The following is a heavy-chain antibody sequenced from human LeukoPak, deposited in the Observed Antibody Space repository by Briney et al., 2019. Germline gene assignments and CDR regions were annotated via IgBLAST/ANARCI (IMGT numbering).Heavy chain of an antibody. CDR2: ISWDGGST. Sequence: GGSLRLSCAASGFTFDDYAMHWVRQAPGKGLEWVSLISWDGGSTYYADSVKGRFTISRDNSKNSLYLQMNSLRTEDTALYYCAKGTKYFHFYMDVRGKGTTVTVSS. CDR3: AKGTKYFHFYMDV. J-gene: IGHJ6*03. CDR1: GFTFDDYA. V-gene: IGHV3-43D*03.